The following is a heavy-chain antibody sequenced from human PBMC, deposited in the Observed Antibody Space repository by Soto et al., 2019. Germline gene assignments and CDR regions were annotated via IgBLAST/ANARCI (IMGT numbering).Heavy chain of an antibody. D-gene: IGHD2-8*01. V-gene: IGHV3-23*01. CDR2: ISGSGGST. Sequence: PGGSLRLSCAASGFTFSSYAMSWVRQAPGKGLEWVSAISGSGGSTYYADSVKGRFTISRDNSKNTLYLQMNSLRAEDTAVYYCANPIVLMVSATSSGGYAFDIWGQGTMVTVSS. J-gene: IGHJ3*02. CDR3: ANPIVLMVSATSSGGYAFDI. CDR1: GFTFSSYA.